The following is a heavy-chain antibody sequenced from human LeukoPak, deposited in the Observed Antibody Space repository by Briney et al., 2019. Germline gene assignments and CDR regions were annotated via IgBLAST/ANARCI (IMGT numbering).Heavy chain of an antibody. Sequence: GGSLRLSCAVSGFTFSNYWMSWVRQAPGKGLEWVANIKKDGSEKYYEDSMKGRFTISRDNAKNSVYLQMNSLRAEDTAVYYCARDVRGGHFDYWGQGTLVTVSS. CDR1: GFTFSNYW. J-gene: IGHJ4*02. V-gene: IGHV3-7*01. CDR3: ARDVRGGHFDY. CDR2: IKKDGSEK. D-gene: IGHD2-15*01.